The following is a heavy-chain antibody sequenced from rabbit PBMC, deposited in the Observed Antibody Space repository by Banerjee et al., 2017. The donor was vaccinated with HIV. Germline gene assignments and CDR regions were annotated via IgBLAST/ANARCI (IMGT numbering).Heavy chain of an antibody. V-gene: IGHV1S40*01. J-gene: IGHJ4*01. Sequence: QSLEESGGDLVKPGASLTLTCTASGFDFSSSAMCWVRQAPGKGLEWIACIYAGSSGSTYYASWAKGRFTISKTSSTTVTLQMTSLTAADTATYFCARSNDWGLEYFHLWGPGTLVTVS. D-gene: IGHD4-1*01. CDR2: IYAGSSGST. CDR1: GFDFSSSA. CDR3: ARSNDWGLEYFHL.